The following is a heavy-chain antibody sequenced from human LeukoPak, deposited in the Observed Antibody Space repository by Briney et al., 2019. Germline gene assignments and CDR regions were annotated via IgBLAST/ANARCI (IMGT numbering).Heavy chain of an antibody. CDR1: GFTFSSYW. V-gene: IGHV3-74*01. J-gene: IGHJ3*02. CDR2: IKSDGSST. CDR3: ARDPHGGSGSDPHDAFDI. Sequence: GGSLRLSCAASGFTFSSYWMHWVRQAPGKGLVWVSRIKSDGSSTSYADSVKGRFTISRDNAKNTLYLQMNSLRAEDTAVYYCARDPHGGSGSDPHDAFDIWGQGTMVTVSS. D-gene: IGHD1-26*01.